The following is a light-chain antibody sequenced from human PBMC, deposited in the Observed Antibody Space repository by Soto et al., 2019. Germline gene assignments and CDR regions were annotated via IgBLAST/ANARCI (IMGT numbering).Light chain of an antibody. CDR1: QSVSSN. V-gene: IGKV3-15*01. Sequence: EIVMTQSPDTLSVSPGERATLSCRASQSVSSNLAWYQQKPGQAPRLLIFGASTRATGIPARFSGSGSGTEVSLTISSLESEDFAVYHWQQYNNWPYTFGQGTTLEI. J-gene: IGKJ2*01. CDR2: GAS. CDR3: QQYNNWPYT.